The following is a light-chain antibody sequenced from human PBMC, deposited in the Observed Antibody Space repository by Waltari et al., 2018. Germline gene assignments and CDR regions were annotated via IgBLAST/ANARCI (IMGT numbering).Light chain of an antibody. J-gene: IGLJ3*02. CDR3: GTWDTSLSAGL. CDR1: SSHIGNNF. V-gene: IGLV1-51*01. Sequence: QSVLTQPPSVSAAPGQKVTISCSGGSSHIGNNFVSWYQQLPGTAPKLLVYDDKKRPSGIPDRFSGSKSGTSATLGITGLQTGDEADYYCGTWDTSLSAGLFGGGTKLTVL. CDR2: DDK.